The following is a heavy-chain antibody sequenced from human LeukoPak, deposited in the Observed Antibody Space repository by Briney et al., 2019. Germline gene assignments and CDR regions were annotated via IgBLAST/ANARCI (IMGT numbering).Heavy chain of an antibody. CDR2: INHSGST. Sequence: SETLSLTCAVYGGSFSGYYWSWIRQPPGKGLEWIGEINHSGSTNYNPSLKSRVTISVDTSKNQFSLKLSSVTAADTAVYYCARDVHISGRSVRIQGPPRYFDLWGQGTLVTVSS. CDR1: GGSFSGYY. D-gene: IGHD1-26*01. V-gene: IGHV4-34*01. J-gene: IGHJ5*02. CDR3: ARDVHISGRSVRIQGPPRYFDL.